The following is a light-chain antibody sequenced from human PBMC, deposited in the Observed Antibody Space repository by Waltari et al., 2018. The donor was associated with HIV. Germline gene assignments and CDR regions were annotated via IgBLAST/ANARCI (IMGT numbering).Light chain of an antibody. CDR2: YNN. V-gene: IGLV1-44*01. Sequence: QSVLTQPPSASGTPGQRVTTSCSGSSSNIGSKTVNWYQQLPGTAPKLLIYYNNQRPSGVPDRFSGSKSGTSASLAISGLQSEDEADYYCAAWDRSLNGPVFGTGTKVTVL. J-gene: IGLJ1*01. CDR1: SSNIGSKT. CDR3: AAWDRSLNGPV.